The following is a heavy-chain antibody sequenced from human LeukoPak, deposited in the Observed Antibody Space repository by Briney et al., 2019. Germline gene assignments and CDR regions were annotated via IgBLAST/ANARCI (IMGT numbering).Heavy chain of an antibody. V-gene: IGHV3-30*04. CDR2: ISYDGSNK. CDR1: GFTFSSYA. Sequence: GGSLRLSCAASGFTFSSYAMHWVRQAPGKGLEWVAVISYDGSNKYYADSVKGRFTISRDNSKNTLYLQINSLRAEDTAVYYCARDVRDGYNGGFDYWGQGTLVTVSS. D-gene: IGHD5-24*01. J-gene: IGHJ4*02. CDR3: ARDVRDGYNGGFDY.